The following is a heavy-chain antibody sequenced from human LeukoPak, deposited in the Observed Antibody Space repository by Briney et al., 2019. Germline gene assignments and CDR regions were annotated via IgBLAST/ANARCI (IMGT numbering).Heavy chain of an antibody. J-gene: IGHJ5*02. CDR2: IYVDGRTT. Sequence: GSLRLSCAASGFTFSSHSMNWVRQAPGKGLVWVSRIYVDGRTTNYADSVKGRFTISRDNAKNTVYLEMNSLSVEDTATYYCIRDFRSADLWGQGTLVTVTS. V-gene: IGHV3-74*01. CDR1: GFTFSSHS. CDR3: IRDFRSADL.